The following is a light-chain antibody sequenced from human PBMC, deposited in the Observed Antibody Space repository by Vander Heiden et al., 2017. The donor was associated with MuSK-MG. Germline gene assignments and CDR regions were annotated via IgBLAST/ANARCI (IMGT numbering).Light chain of an antibody. CDR2: RND. J-gene: IGLJ2*01. CDR3: AAWDDSLSGPV. Sequence: QSVLTQPPSASGTPGRSVTLSCSGSSSDIGSNYVYWYQQLPGTAPKLLIYRNDQRPSGVPDRFSGSKSGTSASLAISGLWSEDEADYYCAAWDDSLSGPVFGGGTKLSVL. V-gene: IGLV1-47*03. CDR1: SSDIGSNY.